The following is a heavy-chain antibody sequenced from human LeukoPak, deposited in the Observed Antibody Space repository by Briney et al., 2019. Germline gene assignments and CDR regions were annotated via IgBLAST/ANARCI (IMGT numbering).Heavy chain of an antibody. CDR1: GFTFSDYY. V-gene: IGHV3-11*01. Sequence: GGSLRLSCAASGFTFSDYYMSWIRQAPGKGLEWVSYISRSGRTIYYADSVKGRFTISRDNAKNSLYLQMNSLRAEDTAVYYCARTDCSGGSCCGLHDYYMDVWGKGTTVTVSS. J-gene: IGHJ6*03. CDR3: ARTDCSGGSCCGLHDYYMDV. CDR2: ISRSGRTI. D-gene: IGHD2-15*01.